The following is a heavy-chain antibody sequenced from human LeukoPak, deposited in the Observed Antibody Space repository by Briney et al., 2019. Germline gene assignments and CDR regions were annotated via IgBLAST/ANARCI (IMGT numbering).Heavy chain of an antibody. V-gene: IGHV4-34*01. CDR3: ARVARITIFGVPKSRRYYFDY. CDR1: GGSFSGYY. J-gene: IGHJ4*02. Sequence: PSETLSLTCAVYGGSFSGYYWSWIRQPPGKGLEWIGEINHSGSTNCNPSLKSRVTISVDTSKNQFSLKLSSVTAADTAVYYCARVARITIFGVPKSRRYYFDYWGQGTLVTVSS. D-gene: IGHD3-3*01. CDR2: INHSGST.